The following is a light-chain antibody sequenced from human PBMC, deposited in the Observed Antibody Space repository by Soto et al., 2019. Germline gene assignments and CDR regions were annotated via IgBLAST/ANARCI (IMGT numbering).Light chain of an antibody. V-gene: IGKV1-33*01. Sequence: DIQMTQSPSSLFASVGDRVTITCQATQDSNIYLNWYQQKPGKAPNLLSYDASNLEIGVPSRFSGSGSGTHFTFTISSLQTEDIGTYYCQQYDILPITFGRGTRLEIK. CDR2: DAS. CDR1: QDSNIY. J-gene: IGKJ5*01. CDR3: QQYDILPIT.